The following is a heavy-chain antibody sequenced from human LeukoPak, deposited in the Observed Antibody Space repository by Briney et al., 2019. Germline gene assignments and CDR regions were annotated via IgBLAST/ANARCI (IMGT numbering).Heavy chain of an antibody. CDR2: IYHSGST. J-gene: IGHJ3*02. CDR1: GGSISSGGNS. Sequence: TLSLTCAVSGGSISSGGNSWSWIRQPPGKGLEWIGYIYHSGSTYSNPTLKSRVTISVDTSKTQFSLRLSSVTAADTAVYYCAREGYGSGPPPNACDIWGQGTMVTVSS. D-gene: IGHD3-10*01. CDR3: AREGYGSGPPPNACDI. V-gene: IGHV4-30-2*01.